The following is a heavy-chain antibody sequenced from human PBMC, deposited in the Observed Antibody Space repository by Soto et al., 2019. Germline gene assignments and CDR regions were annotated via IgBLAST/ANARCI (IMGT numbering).Heavy chain of an antibody. Sequence: QVLLVESGGGVVQPGRSLRLSCVASGFSFSTYGMHWVRQPPGKGLEWVAGIWHDGSNKYYADSVQGRATISRDNSENTVYLQMNRLRGDDTAKYFCAREGYSGYFFDYWGQGTLVSVSS. D-gene: IGHD5-12*01. V-gene: IGHV3-33*01. J-gene: IGHJ4*02. CDR3: AREGYSGYFFDY. CDR2: IWHDGSNK. CDR1: GFSFSTYG.